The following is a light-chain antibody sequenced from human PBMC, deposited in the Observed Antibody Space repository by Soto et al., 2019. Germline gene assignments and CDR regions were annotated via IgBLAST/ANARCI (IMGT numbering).Light chain of an antibody. J-gene: IGLJ1*01. CDR2: DVS. CDR1: SSDVGGYNY. Sequence: QSALTQPRSVAGSPGQSVIISCTGASSDVGGYNYVSWSQQHPGKAPKHMIHDVSKRPSGVPDRFSGSKSGNTASLTISGLQAEDEADYYCCSYAGSYGVFGTGTKVTVL. V-gene: IGLV2-11*01. CDR3: CSYAGSYGV.